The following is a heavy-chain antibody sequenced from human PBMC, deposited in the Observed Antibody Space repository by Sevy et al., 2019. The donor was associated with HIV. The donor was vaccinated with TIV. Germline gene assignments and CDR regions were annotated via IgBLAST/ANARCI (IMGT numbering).Heavy chain of an antibody. D-gene: IGHD1-7*01. V-gene: IGHV3-7*01. J-gene: IGHJ4*02. CDR1: GFTFSKYW. Sequence: GGSLRLSCAASGFTFSKYWMGWVRQAPGKGLEWVANIKQDAGQKNYLDSVKGRFTIPRDNAKNSLYLQMNSLRAEDTAVYFCARDDGNYYFHYWGQGTLVTVSS. CDR2: IKQDAGQK. CDR3: ARDDGNYYFHY.